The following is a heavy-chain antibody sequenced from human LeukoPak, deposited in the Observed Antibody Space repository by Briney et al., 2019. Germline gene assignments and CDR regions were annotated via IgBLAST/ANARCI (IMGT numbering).Heavy chain of an antibody. J-gene: IGHJ4*02. CDR2: INSDGSST. CDR1: GFTFSSYW. D-gene: IGHD3-22*01. Sequence: PGGSLRLSCIASGFTFSSYWMHWVRQAPGKGLVWVSRINSDGSSTTYADSVKGRFTISRDNAQNTLYLQMNSLRAEDTAVYFCARGGSGYFRDGGQGTQVTVSS. CDR3: ARGGSGYFRD. V-gene: IGHV3-74*01.